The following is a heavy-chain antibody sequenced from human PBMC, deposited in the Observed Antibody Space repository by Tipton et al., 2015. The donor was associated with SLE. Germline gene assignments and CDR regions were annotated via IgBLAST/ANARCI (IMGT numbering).Heavy chain of an antibody. V-gene: IGHV3-7*01. CDR1: GFTFSSYW. CDR2: IKQDGSEK. D-gene: IGHD5-12*01. J-gene: IGHJ3*02. Sequence: SLRLSCAASGFTFSSYWMRWVRQAPGKGLEWVANIKQDGSEKYYVDSVKGRFTISRDNAKNSLYLQMTSLRAEDTAVYYCARLRGIVATIVGAFDIWGQGTMVTVSS. CDR3: ARLRGIVATIVGAFDI.